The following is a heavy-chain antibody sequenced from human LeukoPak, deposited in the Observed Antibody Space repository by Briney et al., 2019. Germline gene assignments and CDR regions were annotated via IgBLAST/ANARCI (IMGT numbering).Heavy chain of an antibody. CDR3: ARDLSRSFSMIRGLIQHREFDF. D-gene: IGHD3-10*01. Sequence: RGSLRLSCAASGFTFTSYWMTWVRQAPGKGLEWVADIKQDGSEKYYVDSVKGRFTISKDNAKNSLYLQMNSLRADDTAVYYCARDLSRSFSMIRGLIQHREFDFWGRGTLVTVSS. V-gene: IGHV3-7*01. CDR2: IKQDGSEK. CDR1: GFTFTSYW. J-gene: IGHJ4*02.